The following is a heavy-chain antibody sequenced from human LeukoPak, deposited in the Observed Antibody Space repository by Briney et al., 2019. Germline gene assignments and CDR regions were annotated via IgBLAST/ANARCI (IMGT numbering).Heavy chain of an antibody. CDR3: AKDGRYSSSWRNNYYYYYGMDV. CDR2: ISYDGSNK. CDR1: GFTFSSYA. D-gene: IGHD6-13*01. Sequence: PGRSLRLSCAASGFTFSSYAMHWVRQAPGKGLEWVAVISYDGSNKYYADSVKGRFTIPRDNSKNTLYLQMNSLRAEDTAVYYCAKDGRYSSSWRNNYYYYYGMDVWGQGTTVTVSS. J-gene: IGHJ6*02. V-gene: IGHV3-30*04.